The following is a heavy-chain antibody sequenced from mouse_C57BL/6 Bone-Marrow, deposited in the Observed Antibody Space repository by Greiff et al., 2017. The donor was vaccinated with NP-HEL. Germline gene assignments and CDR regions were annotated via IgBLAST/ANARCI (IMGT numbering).Heavy chain of an antibody. CDR1: GYAFTNSL. CDR3: ARSHYYGSSFDY. J-gene: IGHJ2*01. Sequence: QVQLQQSGAELVRPGTSVKVSCKASGYAFTNSLIEWVKQRPGQGLEWIGVINPGSGGTNYNEKFKGKATLTADKSSSTAYMQLSSLTSEDSAVYFCARSHYYGSSFDYWGQGTTLTVSS. D-gene: IGHD1-1*01. CDR2: INPGSGGT. V-gene: IGHV1-54*01.